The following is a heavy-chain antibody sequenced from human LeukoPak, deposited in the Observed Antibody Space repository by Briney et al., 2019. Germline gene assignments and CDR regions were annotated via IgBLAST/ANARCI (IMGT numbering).Heavy chain of an antibody. CDR1: GYTFTSYG. CDR3: ARRLTTHFSFDAFDI. J-gene: IGHJ3*02. CDR2: ISAYNGNT. D-gene: IGHD3-3*02. V-gene: IGHV1-18*01. Sequence: ASVKVSCKASGYTFTSYGISWVRQAPGQGLEWMGWISAYNGNTNYAQKLQGRVTMTTDTSTSTAYMELRSLRSDDTAVYYCARRLTTHFSFDAFDIWGQGTMVTVSS.